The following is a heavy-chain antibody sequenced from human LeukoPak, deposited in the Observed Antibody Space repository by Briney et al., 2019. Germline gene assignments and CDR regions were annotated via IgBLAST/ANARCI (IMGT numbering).Heavy chain of an antibody. J-gene: IGHJ4*02. V-gene: IGHV3-21*01. CDR2: ISSSSGFI. CDR1: GFTFSSYS. D-gene: IGHD3-9*01. Sequence: GGSLRLSCAASGFTFSSYSMNWVRQAPGKGLEWVSSISSSSGFIYYADSVKGRFTISRDNAENSLYLQMNSLRAEDTAVYYCARDPGYAIYYFDYWGQGALVTVSS. CDR3: ARDPGYAIYYFDY.